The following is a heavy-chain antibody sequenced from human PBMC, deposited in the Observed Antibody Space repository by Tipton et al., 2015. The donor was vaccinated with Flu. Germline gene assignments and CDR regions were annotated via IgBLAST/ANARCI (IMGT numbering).Heavy chain of an antibody. Sequence: TLSLTCTVSGGSISSGGAYWTWIRQVPGKGLEWIGGIYYSGSTYYNPSLESRVTISVDTSQNQFSLNLKSVTAADTAVYYCARDQGFGGGLTYDYYAMDVGGQGTTVTVSS. CDR1: GGSISSGGAY. CDR3: ARDQGFGGGLTYDYYAMDV. J-gene: IGHJ6*02. V-gene: IGHV4-31*03. CDR2: IYYSGST. D-gene: IGHD3-16*01.